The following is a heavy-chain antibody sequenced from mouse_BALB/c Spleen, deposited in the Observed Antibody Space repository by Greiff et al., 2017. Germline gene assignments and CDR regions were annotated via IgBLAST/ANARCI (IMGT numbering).Heavy chain of an antibody. CDR3: ARSEFRALYYAMDY. CDR1: GYSITSDYA. CDR2: ISYSGST. V-gene: IGHV3-2*02. Sequence: VQLKESGPGLVKPSQSLSLTCTVTGYSITSDYAWNWIRQFPGNKLEWMGYISYSGSTSYNPSLKSRISITRDTSKNQFFLQLNSVTTEDTATYYCARSEFRALYYAMDYWGQGTSVTGSS. D-gene: IGHD3-1*01. J-gene: IGHJ4*01.